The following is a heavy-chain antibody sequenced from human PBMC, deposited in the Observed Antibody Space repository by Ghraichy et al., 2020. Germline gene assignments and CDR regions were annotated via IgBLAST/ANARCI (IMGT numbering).Heavy chain of an antibody. D-gene: IGHD4-23*01. Sequence: SETLSLTCTVSGGSISSSSYYWGWIRQPPGKGLEWIGSIYYSGSTYYNPSLKSRVTISVDTSKNQFSLKLSPVTAADTAVYYCARRGVVTPWEYWGQGTLVTVSS. V-gene: IGHV4-39*01. CDR2: IYYSGST. CDR1: GGSISSSSYY. CDR3: ARRGVVTPWEY. J-gene: IGHJ4*02.